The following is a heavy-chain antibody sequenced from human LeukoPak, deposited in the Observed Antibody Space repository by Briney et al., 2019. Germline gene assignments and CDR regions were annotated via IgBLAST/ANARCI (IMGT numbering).Heavy chain of an antibody. Sequence: PGGSLRLSCVASGFNFSIYWMSWVRQAPGKGLEWVANIKPDGSEKYYVDSVKSRFTISRDNAKNSLYLQMNSLRAEDTAVYYCARDSSSSSAYYYYYYGMDVWGQGTTVTVSS. V-gene: IGHV3-7*01. D-gene: IGHD6-6*01. CDR2: IKPDGSEK. J-gene: IGHJ6*02. CDR1: GFNFSIYW. CDR3: ARDSSSSSAYYYYYYGMDV.